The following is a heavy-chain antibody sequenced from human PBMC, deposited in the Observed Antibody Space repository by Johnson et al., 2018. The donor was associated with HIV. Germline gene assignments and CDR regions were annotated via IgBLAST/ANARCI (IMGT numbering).Heavy chain of an antibody. CDR3: ATIAAHGAAFDI. CDR1: GFTFSSYW. Sequence: VQLVESGGGLVQPGGSLRLSCAASGFTFSSYWMSWVRQAPGKGLEWVANIKQDGSKKYYVDSVKGRFTISRDNAKNSLYLEMNSLRPEDTAAYYCATIAAHGAAFDIWGQGTVVTVSS. J-gene: IGHJ3*02. D-gene: IGHD6-25*01. V-gene: IGHV3-7*01. CDR2: IKQDGSKK.